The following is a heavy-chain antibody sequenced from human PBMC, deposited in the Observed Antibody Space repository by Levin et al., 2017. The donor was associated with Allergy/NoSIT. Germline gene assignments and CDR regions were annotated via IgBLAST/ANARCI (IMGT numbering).Heavy chain of an antibody. J-gene: IGHJ4*02. CDR1: GFTFSTYW. CDR2: IKQDGSEK. CDR3: AFVALDYGGTQADY. D-gene: IGHD4-23*01. V-gene: IGHV3-7*01. Sequence: GESLKISCAASGFTFSTYWMSWVRQAPVKGLEWVANIKQDGSEKYYVDSVKGRFTISSDNAKNSVSLQMNSLRAEDTAVYYCAFVALDYGGTQADYWGQGALVTVSS.